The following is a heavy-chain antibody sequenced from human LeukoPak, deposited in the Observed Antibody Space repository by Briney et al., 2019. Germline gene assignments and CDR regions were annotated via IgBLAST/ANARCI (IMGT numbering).Heavy chain of an antibody. CDR2: IYTSGST. D-gene: IGHD3-10*01. CDR3: ARLLLLWFGEQDNWFDP. V-gene: IGHV4-59*10. J-gene: IGHJ5*02. CDR1: GGSFSGYY. Sequence: PSETLSLTCAVYGGSFSGYYWSWIRQPAGKGLEWIGRIYTSGSTNYNPSLKSRVTISVDTSKNQFSLKLSSVTAADTAVYYCARLLLLWFGEQDNWFDPWGQGTLVTVSS.